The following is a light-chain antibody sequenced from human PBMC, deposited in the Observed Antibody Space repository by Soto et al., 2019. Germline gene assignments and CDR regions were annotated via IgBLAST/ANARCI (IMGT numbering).Light chain of an antibody. CDR2: GAS. Sequence: EIVLPQSPGTLSLSPGERATLSSRASQSVSSSFLAWYQQKPGQAPRLLIYGASTRATGIPARFSGSGSGTEFTLTISSLQSEDFAVYYCQQYNNWPLTFGGGTKV. CDR1: QSVSSS. J-gene: IGKJ4*01. CDR3: QQYNNWPLT. V-gene: IGKV3-15*01.